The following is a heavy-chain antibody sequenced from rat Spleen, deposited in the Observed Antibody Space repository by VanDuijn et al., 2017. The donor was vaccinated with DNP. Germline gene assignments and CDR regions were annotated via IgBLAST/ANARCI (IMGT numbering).Heavy chain of an antibody. D-gene: IGHD4-3*01. CDR3: VRWNSGHFDY. CDR1: GFTFSHYY. V-gene: IGHV5-25*01. CDR2: ISTGGGNT. J-gene: IGHJ2*01. Sequence: EVQLVESGGGLVQPGRSMKLSCAASGFTFSHYYMAWVRQAPTKGLEWVASISTGGGNTYYRDSVKGRFTISRDNAKSTQYLQMDSLRSEDMATYYCVRWNSGHFDYWGHGVMVTVSS.